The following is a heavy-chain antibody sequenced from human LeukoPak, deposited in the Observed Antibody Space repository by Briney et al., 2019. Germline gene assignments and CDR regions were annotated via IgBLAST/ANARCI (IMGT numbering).Heavy chain of an antibody. Sequence: KASETLSLTCGVDGGSFSGYDWTWVRQPPGKGLEWIGQINYGRDTNYNPSLKSRVTISVDTSKNQFSLKVTFVTAADTAVYYCARGLGWQVTPMGLFYMDVWGEGATVIVSS. CDR2: INYGRDT. D-gene: IGHD2-21*02. CDR3: ARGLGWQVTPMGLFYMDV. J-gene: IGHJ6*03. V-gene: IGHV4-34*01. CDR1: GGSFSGYD.